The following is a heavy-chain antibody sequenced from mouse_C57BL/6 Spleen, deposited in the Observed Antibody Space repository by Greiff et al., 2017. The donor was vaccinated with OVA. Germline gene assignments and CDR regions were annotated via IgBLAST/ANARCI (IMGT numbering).Heavy chain of an antibody. Sequence: VQLQQPGAELVKPGASVKLSCKASGYTFTSYWMQWVKQRPGQGLEWIGVIDPSDSYTNYNQKFKGKATLTVDTSSSTAYMQLSSLTSEDSAVYYCARGGLLLAMDYWGQGTSVTVSS. D-gene: IGHD2-3*01. CDR1: GYTFTSYW. CDR3: ARGGLLLAMDY. J-gene: IGHJ4*01. V-gene: IGHV1-50*01. CDR2: IDPSDSYT.